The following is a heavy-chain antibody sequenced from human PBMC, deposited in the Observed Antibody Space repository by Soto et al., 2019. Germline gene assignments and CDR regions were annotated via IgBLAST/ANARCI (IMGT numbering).Heavy chain of an antibody. CDR3: ARHRNLGGG. J-gene: IGHJ4*02. D-gene: IGHD3-16*01. CDR2: INEDGSEK. Sequence: EVQLVESGGGLVQPGGSLRLSCAASGFTFSSSWLTWVRQAPGKGLEWMSNINEDGSEKYYVDSVKGRFTISRDNARNSLYRQMKSLRVDDTAVYYCARHRNLGGGWGQGTLVTVSS. CDR1: GFTFSSSW. V-gene: IGHV3-7*03.